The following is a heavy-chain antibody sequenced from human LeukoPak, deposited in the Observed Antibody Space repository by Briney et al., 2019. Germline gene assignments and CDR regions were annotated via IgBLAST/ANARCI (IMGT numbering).Heavy chain of an antibody. D-gene: IGHD5-18*01. Sequence: SETLSLTCTVSGGSLSSSSYYWGWIRQPPGRGLEWIGYIYYSGSTTYNPSLKSRVTISVDTSKNQFSLKLSSVTAADTAVYYCAREGYSYGPFESWGQGTPVTVSS. J-gene: IGHJ4*02. CDR2: IYYSGST. V-gene: IGHV4-61*01. CDR1: GGSLSSSSYY. CDR3: AREGYSYGPFES.